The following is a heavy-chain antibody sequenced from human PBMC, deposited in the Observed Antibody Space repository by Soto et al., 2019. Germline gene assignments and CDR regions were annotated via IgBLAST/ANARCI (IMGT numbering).Heavy chain of an antibody. D-gene: IGHD2-2*01. J-gene: IGHJ6*02. CDR1: GGTFSSYA. V-gene: IGHV1-69*13. Sequence: SVKVSFKASGGTFSSYAISWVRQAPGQGLEWMGGIIPIFGTANYAQKFQGRVTITADESTSTAYMELSSLRSEDTAVYYCARRAGDKGYCSSTSCQKGYYYYGMDVWGQGTTVNVSS. CDR3: ARRAGDKGYCSSTSCQKGYYYYGMDV. CDR2: IIPIFGTA.